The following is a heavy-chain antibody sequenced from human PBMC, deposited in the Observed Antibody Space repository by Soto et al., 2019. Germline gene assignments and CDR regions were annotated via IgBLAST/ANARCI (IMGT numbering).Heavy chain of an antibody. V-gene: IGHV3-48*02. Sequence: GGSLRLSCAASGLTFSSYSMNWVRQAPGKGLEWVSYISSSSSTIYYADSVKGRFTISRDNAKNSLYLQMNSLRDEDTAVYYCAREDPYYYDSSGFYGPPDYWGQGTLVTVSS. CDR3: AREDPYYYDSSGFYGPPDY. J-gene: IGHJ4*02. D-gene: IGHD3-22*01. CDR1: GLTFSSYS. CDR2: ISSSSSTI.